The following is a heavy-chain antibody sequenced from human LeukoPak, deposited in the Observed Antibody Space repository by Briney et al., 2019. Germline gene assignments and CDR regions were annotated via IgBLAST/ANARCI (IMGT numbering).Heavy chain of an antibody. J-gene: IGHJ4*02. D-gene: IGHD3-10*01. Sequence: PGGSLRLSCAASGFTFSSYAMSWVRQAPGKGLEWVSAISGSGGSTYYADSVKGRFAISRDNSKNTLYLQINSLRAEDRAVYYCAKQQWFGELIDCWGQGTLVTVSS. CDR3: AKQQWFGELIDC. V-gene: IGHV3-23*01. CDR1: GFTFSSYA. CDR2: ISGSGGST.